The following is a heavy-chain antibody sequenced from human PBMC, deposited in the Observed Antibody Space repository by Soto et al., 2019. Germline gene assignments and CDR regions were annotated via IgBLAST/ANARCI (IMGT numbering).Heavy chain of an antibody. V-gene: IGHV4-31*03. CDR2: IYYSGST. Sequence: LSLTCRVADVSISRGLYYLRWIRPHPGKGLEWIGYIYYSGSTYYNPSLKSRVTISVDTSKNQFSLKLSSVTAADTAVYYCARDIAAADYYYGMDVWGQGTTVSVS. CDR1: DVSISRGLYY. J-gene: IGHJ6*02. CDR3: ARDIAAADYYYGMDV. D-gene: IGHD6-13*01.